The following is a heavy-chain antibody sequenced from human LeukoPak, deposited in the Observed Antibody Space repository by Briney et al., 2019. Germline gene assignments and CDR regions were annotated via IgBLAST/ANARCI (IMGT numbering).Heavy chain of an antibody. V-gene: IGHV3-74*01. CDR1: GFAFSSHW. J-gene: IGHJ6*02. D-gene: IGHD3-10*01. CDR2: INRDGYNK. Sequence: GGSLRLSCAASGFAFSSHWIHWVRQAPGKGLEWVSRINRDGYNKDYADSVKGRFTISRDNAKNTVYLQMNSLSAEDTAVYYCARDTPQSGWFGEIVQNYHYYGMDVWGQGTTVTVSS. CDR3: ARDTPQSGWFGEIVQNYHYYGMDV.